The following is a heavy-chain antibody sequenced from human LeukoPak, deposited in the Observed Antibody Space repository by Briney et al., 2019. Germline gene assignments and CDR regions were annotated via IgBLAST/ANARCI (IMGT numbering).Heavy chain of an antibody. Sequence: QPGGSLRLSCAASGFTLSSYAMSWVRQAPGKGLEWVSAISVSGNTYHADSVKGRFTISRDNSRNTLYLQMNSLRAEDTAVYHCAKKGGFTYGDPFDYWGQGTLVTVSS. CDR2: ISVSGNT. CDR1: GFTLSSYA. D-gene: IGHD5-18*01. V-gene: IGHV3-23*01. CDR3: AKKGGFTYGDPFDY. J-gene: IGHJ4*02.